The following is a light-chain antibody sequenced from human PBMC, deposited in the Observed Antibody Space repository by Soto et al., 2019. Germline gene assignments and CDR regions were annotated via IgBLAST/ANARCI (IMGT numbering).Light chain of an antibody. Sequence: QSALTQPPSASGSPGQSVTISCTGTSSDVGAYNYVSWNQQHPGKAPKLMIYEVSKRPSGVPDRFSGSKSGNTASLTISGLQAEDEADYFCTSSTTGSLYVFGTGTKVTVL. J-gene: IGLJ1*01. CDR1: SSDVGAYNY. CDR2: EVS. V-gene: IGLV2-8*01. CDR3: TSSTTGSLYV.